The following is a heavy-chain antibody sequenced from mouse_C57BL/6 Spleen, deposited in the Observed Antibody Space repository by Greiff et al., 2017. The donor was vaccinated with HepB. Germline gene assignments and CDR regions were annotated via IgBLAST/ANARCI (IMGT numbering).Heavy chain of an antibody. J-gene: IGHJ3*01. CDR3: AGANWDSGFAY. Sequence: VQLQQSGAELVKPGASVKLSCKASGYTFTSYWMHWVKQRPGQGLEWIGMIHPNSGSTNYNEKFKSKATLTVDKSSSTAYMQLSSLTSEDSAVYYCAGANWDSGFAYWGQGTLVTVSA. D-gene: IGHD4-1*01. CDR1: GYTFTSYW. CDR2: IHPNSGST. V-gene: IGHV1-64*01.